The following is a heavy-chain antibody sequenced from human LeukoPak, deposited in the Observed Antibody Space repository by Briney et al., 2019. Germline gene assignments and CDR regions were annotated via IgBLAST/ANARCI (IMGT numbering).Heavy chain of an antibody. Sequence: SETLSLTCTVSGYSISSGYYWGWIRQPPGKGLEWIGSIYHSGSTYYNPSLESRVTISADTSKNQRSLKLTSGTAADTAVYYCGRITVPVSLIRGVEVDFWGQGTLVTVSS. J-gene: IGHJ4*02. CDR1: GYSISSGYY. V-gene: IGHV4-38-2*02. D-gene: IGHD3-10*01. CDR2: IYHSGST. CDR3: GRITVPVSLIRGVEVDF.